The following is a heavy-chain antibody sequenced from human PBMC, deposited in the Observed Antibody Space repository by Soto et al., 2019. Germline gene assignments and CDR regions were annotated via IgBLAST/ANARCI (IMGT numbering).Heavy chain of an antibody. Sequence: ASLKVSCEASGYTFTSYYMHCVRQAPGQGLERMGIINPSGGSTSYAQKFQGRVTMTRDTSTSTVYMELSSLRSEDTAVYYCARVSSSSTGGHYYYYMDVWGKGTTVTVSS. V-gene: IGHV1-46*03. CDR1: GYTFTSYY. J-gene: IGHJ6*03. CDR2: INPSGGST. D-gene: IGHD6-6*01. CDR3: ARVSSSSTGGHYYYYMDV.